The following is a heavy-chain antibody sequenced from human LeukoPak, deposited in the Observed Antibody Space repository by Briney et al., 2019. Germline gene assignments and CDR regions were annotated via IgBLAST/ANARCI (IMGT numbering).Heavy chain of an antibody. CDR1: GGSISSSSYY. V-gene: IGHV4-39*01. CDR3: ARHGFLVATISAAFDI. CDR2: IYYNWST. J-gene: IGHJ3*02. D-gene: IGHD5-12*01. Sequence: SETLSLTCTVSGGSISSSSYYWGWIRQPPGRGLEGIGSIYYNWSTYYNPSLKSRVTISVDPSTNPFSLKLSCVTAADTAVYYCARHGFLVATISAAFDIWGQGTMVTVSS.